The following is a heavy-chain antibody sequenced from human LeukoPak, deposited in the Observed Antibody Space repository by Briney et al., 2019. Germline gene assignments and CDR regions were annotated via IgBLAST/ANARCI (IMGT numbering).Heavy chain of an antibody. CDR2: ITGSGGST. CDR3: ATFSGAHHKTFDS. Sequence: GGTLRLSCAASGFTFSTYGMSWVRQAPGKGLEWVSVITGSGGSTYYADSVKGRFTISRDNSKNTLYLQINSLRVEDTAVYYCATFSGAHHKTFDSWGQGTLVTVSS. V-gene: IGHV3-23*01. CDR1: GFTFSTYG. D-gene: IGHD1-14*01. J-gene: IGHJ4*02.